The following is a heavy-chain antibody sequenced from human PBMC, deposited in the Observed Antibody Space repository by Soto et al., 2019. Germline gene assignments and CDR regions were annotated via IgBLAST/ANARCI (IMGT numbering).Heavy chain of an antibody. J-gene: IGHJ4*02. CDR3: ATHPYSSGWYC. Sequence: GXSRRLSCAVSGFTFSSYWLTWFRQAPGKGLEWVANIKQDGSEKYYVDSVKGRFTISRDNAKNSLYLQMNSLRAEDTAVYYCATHPYSSGWYCWGQGTLVTVSS. CDR1: GFTFSSYW. V-gene: IGHV3-7*02. D-gene: IGHD6-13*01. CDR2: IKQDGSEK.